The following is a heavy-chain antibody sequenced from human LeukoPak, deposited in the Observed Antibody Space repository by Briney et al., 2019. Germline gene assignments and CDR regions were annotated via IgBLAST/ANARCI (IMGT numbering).Heavy chain of an antibody. D-gene: IGHD3-22*01. Sequence: ASVKVSCKASGYTFTSYYMHWVRQAPGQGLEWMGIINPSGGSTSYAQKFQGRVTMTRDMSTSTAYMELRSLRSDDTAVYYCARDPTYYYDSGLSVLFDYWGQGTLVTVSS. CDR2: INPSGGST. V-gene: IGHV1-46*01. J-gene: IGHJ4*02. CDR1: GYTFTSYY. CDR3: ARDPTYYYDSGLSVLFDY.